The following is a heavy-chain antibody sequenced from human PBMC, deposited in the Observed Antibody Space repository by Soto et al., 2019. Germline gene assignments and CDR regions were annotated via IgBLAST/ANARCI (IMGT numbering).Heavy chain of an antibody. V-gene: IGHV1-69*13. CDR1: GGTFSSYA. CDR3: ARTRSFNWNYEYFDY. CDR2: IIPIFGTA. D-gene: IGHD1-7*01. Sequence: ASVKVSCKASGGTFSSYAISWVRQAPGQGLEWMGGIIPIFGTANYAQKFQGRVTITADESTSTAYMELSSLRSEDTAVYYCARTRSFNWNYEYFDYWGQGTLVTVSS. J-gene: IGHJ4*02.